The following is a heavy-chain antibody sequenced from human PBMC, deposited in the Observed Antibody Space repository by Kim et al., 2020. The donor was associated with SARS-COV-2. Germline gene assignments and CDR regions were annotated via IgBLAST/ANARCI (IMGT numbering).Heavy chain of an antibody. V-gene: IGHV3-48*03. CDR1: GFTFSSYE. D-gene: IGHD1-1*01. CDR3: ARGGPTTFVY. CDR2: ISSSGRTK. J-gene: IGHJ4*02. Sequence: GGSLRLSCAASGFTFSSYEMNWVRQAPGKGLEWVSYISSSGRTKYYVDSVKGRFTISRDNAKNSLYLQMNSLRAEDTAVYYCARGGPTTFVYSGQGSLGTVSS.